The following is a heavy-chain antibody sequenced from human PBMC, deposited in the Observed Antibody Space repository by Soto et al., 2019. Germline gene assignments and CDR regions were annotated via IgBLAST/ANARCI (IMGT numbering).Heavy chain of an antibody. D-gene: IGHD6-13*01. CDR3: ARDSSSWYGSDY. V-gene: IGHV3-30-3*01. J-gene: IGHJ4*02. CDR2: ISYDGSNK. Sequence: QVQLVESGGGVVQPGRSLRLSCAASGFTFSSYAMHWVRQAPGKGLEWVAVISYDGSNKYYADSVKGRFTISRDNSKNTLYLQMNSLRAEDTAVYYCARDSSSWYGSDYWGQGTLVTVSS. CDR1: GFTFSSYA.